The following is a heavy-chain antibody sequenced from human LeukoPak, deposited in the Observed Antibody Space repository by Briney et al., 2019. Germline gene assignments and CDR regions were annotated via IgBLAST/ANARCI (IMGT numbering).Heavy chain of an antibody. V-gene: IGHV3-21*01. CDR3: ARDRNWNSDY. D-gene: IGHD1-7*01. J-gene: IGHJ4*02. Sequence: GGSLRLSCAASGFTFSSYWMSWVRQAPGKGLEWVSSISSSSSYIYYADSVKGRFTISRDNAKNSLYLQMNSLRAEDTAVYYCARDRNWNSDYWGQGTLVTVSS. CDR1: GFTFSSYW. CDR2: ISSSSSYI.